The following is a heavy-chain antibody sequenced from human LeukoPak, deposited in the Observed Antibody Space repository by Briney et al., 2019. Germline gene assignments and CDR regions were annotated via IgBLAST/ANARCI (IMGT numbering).Heavy chain of an antibody. Sequence: SVKVSCKASGGTFSSYAISWVRQAPGQGLEWMGRIIPILGIANYAQKFQGRVTITADESTSTAYMELSSLRSEDTAVYYCARDRSVSWSGLGAFDIWGQGTMVTVSS. D-gene: IGHD3-3*01. CDR3: ARDRSVSWSGLGAFDI. J-gene: IGHJ3*02. V-gene: IGHV1-69*04. CDR2: IIPILGIA. CDR1: GGTFSSYA.